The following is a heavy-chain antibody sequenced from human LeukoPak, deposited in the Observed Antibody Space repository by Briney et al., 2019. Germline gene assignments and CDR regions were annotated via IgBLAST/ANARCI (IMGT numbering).Heavy chain of an antibody. D-gene: IGHD3-3*01. CDR2: ISSSSSYI. Sequence: GGSLRLSCAASGFTFSSYSMNWVRQAPGKGLEWVSSISSSSSYIYYADSVKGRFTISRDNAKNSLYLQMNSLRAEDTAVYYCARGPRSITIFGVVEEDYYMDVWGKGTTVTVSS. J-gene: IGHJ6*03. CDR3: ARGPRSITIFGVVEEDYYMDV. V-gene: IGHV3-21*01. CDR1: GFTFSSYS.